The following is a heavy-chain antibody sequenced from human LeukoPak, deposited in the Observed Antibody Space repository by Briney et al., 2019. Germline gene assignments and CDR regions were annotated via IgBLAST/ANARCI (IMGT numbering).Heavy chain of an antibody. D-gene: IGHD5-18*01. V-gene: IGHV3-7*01. J-gene: IGHJ3*01. CDR2: IKQDGSGK. CDR3: AKEWIRS. Sequence: GGSLRLSCAASGFTFSSYAMSWVRQAPGKGLEWVADIKQDGSGKNYVDSVKGRFTISRDNAKNSLYLQMNSLRAEDTAVYYCAKEWIRSWGQGTMVTVSS. CDR1: GFTFSSYA.